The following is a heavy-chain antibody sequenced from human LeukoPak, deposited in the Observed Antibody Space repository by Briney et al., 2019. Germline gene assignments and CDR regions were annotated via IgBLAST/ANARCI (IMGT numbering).Heavy chain of an antibody. V-gene: IGHV3-30*18. J-gene: IGHJ4*02. CDR3: AKGGFQIVGAIGY. CDR2: ISYDGSNK. D-gene: IGHD1-26*01. Sequence: PGGSLRLSCAASGFTFSSYGMHWVRQAPGKGLEWVAVISYDGSNKYYADSVKGRFTISRDNSKNTLYLQMNSLRAEDTAVYYCAKGGFQIVGAIGYWGQGTLVTVSS. CDR1: GFTFSSYG.